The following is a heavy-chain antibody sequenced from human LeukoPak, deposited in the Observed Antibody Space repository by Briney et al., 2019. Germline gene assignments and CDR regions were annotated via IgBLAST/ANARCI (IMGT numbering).Heavy chain of an antibody. CDR1: GFTFSSYS. J-gene: IGHJ4*02. CDR2: ISSSSSYI. Sequence: GGSLRLSCAASGFTFSSYSMNWVRQAPGKGLEWVSSISSSSSYIYYADSVKGRFTISRDNAKNSLYLQMNSLRAEDTAVYYCAKDWHEALAGKPCYWGQGTLVTVSS. CDR3: AKDWHEALAGKPCY. D-gene: IGHD6-19*01. V-gene: IGHV3-21*01.